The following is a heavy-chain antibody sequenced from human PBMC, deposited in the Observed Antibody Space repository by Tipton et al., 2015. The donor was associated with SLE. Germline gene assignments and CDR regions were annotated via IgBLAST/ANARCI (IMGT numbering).Heavy chain of an antibody. D-gene: IGHD3-3*01. CDR1: GFTFDDYA. J-gene: IGHJ3*02. CDR3: AKGWRALGAFDI. Sequence: SLRLSCAASGFTFDDYAMHWVRQAPGKGLEWVSGISWNSGSIGYADSVKGRFTISRDNAKNSLYLQMNSLRAEDTALYYCAKGWRALGAFDIWGQGTMVTVSS. CDR2: ISWNSGSI. V-gene: IGHV3-9*01.